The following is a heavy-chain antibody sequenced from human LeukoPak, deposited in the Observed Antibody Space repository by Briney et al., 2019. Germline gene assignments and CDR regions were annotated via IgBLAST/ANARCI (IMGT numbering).Heavy chain of an antibody. CDR2: ISSSSSYI. Sequence: PGGSLRLSCAASGFTFSSYSMNWVRQAPGKGLEWVSSISSSSSYIYYADSVKGRFTISRDNAKNSLYLQMNSLRAEDTAVYYCARDPIPRDSSGYSPATIYYFDYWGQGTLVTVSS. CDR1: GFTFSSYS. V-gene: IGHV3-21*01. CDR3: ARDPIPRDSSGYSPATIYYFDY. J-gene: IGHJ4*02. D-gene: IGHD3-22*01.